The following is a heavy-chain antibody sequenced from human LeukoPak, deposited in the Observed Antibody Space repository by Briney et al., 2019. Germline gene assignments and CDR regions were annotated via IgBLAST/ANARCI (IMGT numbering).Heavy chain of an antibody. CDR3: ATDRSWGGFDN. Sequence: GGSLRLSCAASGIAFSTYWMHWVRLAPGKGLMWVSRIRTDGGTTYYADSVEGRFTVSRDNAKDTLYLQLDSLRVEDTAVYYCATDRSWGGFDNWGQGTLVTVSS. CDR2: IRTDGGTT. D-gene: IGHD3-16*01. V-gene: IGHV3-74*01. J-gene: IGHJ4*02. CDR1: GIAFSTYW.